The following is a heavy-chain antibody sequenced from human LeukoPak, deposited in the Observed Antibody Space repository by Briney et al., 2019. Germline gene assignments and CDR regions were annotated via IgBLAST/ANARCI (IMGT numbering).Heavy chain of an antibody. CDR3: ARDFGFGSA. CDR1: GGSITTTNY. D-gene: IGHD6-19*01. J-gene: IGHJ5*02. V-gene: IGHV4-4*02. CDR2: VNLQGST. Sequence: SETLSLTCGVSGGSITTTNYWTWVRQPPGKGLEWIGEVNLQGSTNYNPSLMGRVAISVDMSENHISLQLTSVTAADTAVYYCARDFGFGSAWGQGALVTVSS.